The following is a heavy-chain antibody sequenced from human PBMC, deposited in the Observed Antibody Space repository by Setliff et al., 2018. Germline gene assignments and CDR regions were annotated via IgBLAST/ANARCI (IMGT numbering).Heavy chain of an antibody. CDR2: IFNSGST. CDR3: ARYQAATMLNY. CDR1: GYSISSGYY. Sequence: TSETLSLTCAVSGYSISSGYYWGWIRQPPGKGLEWIGTIFNSGSTFYSPSLKSRVTMSVDTSKNQLSLEVTSVTAADTAVYYCARYQAATMLNYWGQGTLVTVSS. D-gene: IGHD5-12*01. J-gene: IGHJ4*02. V-gene: IGHV4-38-2*01.